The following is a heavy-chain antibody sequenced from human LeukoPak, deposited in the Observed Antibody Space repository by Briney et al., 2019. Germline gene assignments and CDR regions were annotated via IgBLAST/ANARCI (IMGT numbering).Heavy chain of an antibody. J-gene: IGHJ4*02. V-gene: IGHV7-4-1*02. Sequence: ASVKVSCKASGYTFTSYAMNWVRQAPGQGLEWMGWINTNTGNPTYAQGFTGRFVSSLDTSVSTAYLQISSLKAEDTAVYYCASYHLGATGVFVDYWGQGTLVTVSS. CDR2: INTNTGNP. D-gene: IGHD1-26*01. CDR1: GYTFTSYA. CDR3: ASYHLGATGVFVDY.